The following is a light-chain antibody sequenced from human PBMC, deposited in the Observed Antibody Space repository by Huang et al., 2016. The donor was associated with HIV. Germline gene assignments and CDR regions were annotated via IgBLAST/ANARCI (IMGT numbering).Light chain of an antibody. CDR3: QQSYSTPYT. CDR2: AGS. CDR1: QAIMSY. V-gene: IGKV1-39*01. Sequence: DIQMTQSPSSLSASVGDTVTISCRASQAIMSYVSWYQQRPGRAPRLLISAGSRVQGGVASRFSGTGSGTEFTPTITSLQPEDFSTYHCQQSYSTPYTFGQGTKLEIK. J-gene: IGKJ2*01.